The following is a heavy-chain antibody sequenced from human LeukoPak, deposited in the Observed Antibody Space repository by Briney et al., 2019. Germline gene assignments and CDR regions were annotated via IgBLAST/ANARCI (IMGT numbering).Heavy chain of an antibody. CDR2: INPNSGGT. D-gene: IGHD5-18*01. CDR3: ARNLRGYSYDYYFDY. Sequence: ASVKVSCKASGYTFTGYYMHWVRQAPGQGLEGMGWINPNSGGTNYAQKFQGRVTMNRDTSISTAYMELSRLRSDDTAVYYCARNLRGYSYDYYFDYWGQGTLVTVSS. J-gene: IGHJ4*02. V-gene: IGHV1-2*02. CDR1: GYTFTGYY.